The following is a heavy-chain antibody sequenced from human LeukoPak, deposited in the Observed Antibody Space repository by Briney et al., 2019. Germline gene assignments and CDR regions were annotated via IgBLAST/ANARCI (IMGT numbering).Heavy chain of an antibody. D-gene: IGHD3-10*01. J-gene: IGHJ4*02. V-gene: IGHV4-4*09. CDR2: IYTGGGT. CDR3: AKMTVGSYIDY. CDR1: GGSISTYY. Sequence: PSETLSLTSTVSGGSISTYYWTWIRQPPGKGLEWIGYIYTGGGTNYNPSLKSRVTISVDTSKNQFSLRLTSVTAADTAVYYCAKMTVGSYIDYWGQGTLVTVSS.